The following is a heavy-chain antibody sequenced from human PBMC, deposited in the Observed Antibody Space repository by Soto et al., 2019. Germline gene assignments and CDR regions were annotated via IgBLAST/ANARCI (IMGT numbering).Heavy chain of an antibody. CDR2: INPSDSDT. J-gene: IGHJ4*02. CDR3: ARGHGWVDY. CDR1: GYTFTNNY. D-gene: IGHD6-19*01. V-gene: IGHV5-10-1*01. Sequence: EVQLVQSGAEVKKPGESLRMSCEASGYTFTNNYISWVRQMPGKGLEWMGRINPSDSDTNYSPSFQGHVTISADKSIGTVYLQWGSLKASDTAMYYCARGHGWVDYWGQGTLVTVSS.